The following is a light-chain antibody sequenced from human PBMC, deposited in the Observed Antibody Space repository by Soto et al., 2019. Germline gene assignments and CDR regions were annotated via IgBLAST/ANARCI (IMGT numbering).Light chain of an antibody. CDR3: SSYTSSGIYV. V-gene: IGLV2-14*01. J-gene: IGLJ1*01. CDR2: EVS. Sequence: QSVLTQPASVSGSPGQSITISCTGTNSDVGGYNYVSWYQQHPGKAPKLMIYEVSNRPSGISTRFSGSKSGNTASLTISGLQAEDEADYYCSSYTSSGIYVFGTGTKVTVL. CDR1: NSDVGGYNY.